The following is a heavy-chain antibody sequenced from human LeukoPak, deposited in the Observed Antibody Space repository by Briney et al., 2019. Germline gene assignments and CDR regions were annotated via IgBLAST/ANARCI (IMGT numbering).Heavy chain of an antibody. Sequence: SETLSLTCTVSGGSISSYYGSWIRQPAGKGLEWIGRIYTSGSTNYNPSLKSRVTMSVDTSKNQFSLKLSSVTAADTAVYYCARDYPFGELSYYYYMDVWGKGTTVTVSS. CDR2: IYTSGST. V-gene: IGHV4-4*07. J-gene: IGHJ6*03. CDR3: ARDYPFGELSYYYYMDV. CDR1: GGSISSYY. D-gene: IGHD3-10*01.